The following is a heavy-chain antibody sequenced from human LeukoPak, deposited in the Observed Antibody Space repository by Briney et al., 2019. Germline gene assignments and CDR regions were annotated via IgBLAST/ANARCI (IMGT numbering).Heavy chain of an antibody. Sequence: SETLSLTCTVSGGSISSSSYYWGWIRQPPGKALEWIGSIYYSGSTYYNPSLKSRVTISVDTSKNQFSLKLSSVTAADTAVYYCARHRGYYDSSGYYFEYFQHWGQGTLVTVSS. D-gene: IGHD3-22*01. CDR3: ARHRGYYDSSGYYFEYFQH. CDR2: IYYSGST. V-gene: IGHV4-39*01. CDR1: GGSISSSSYY. J-gene: IGHJ1*01.